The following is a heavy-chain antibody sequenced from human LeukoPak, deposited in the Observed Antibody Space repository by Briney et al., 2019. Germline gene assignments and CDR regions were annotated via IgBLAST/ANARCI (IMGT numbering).Heavy chain of an antibody. V-gene: IGHV3-15*01. CDR1: GFTFSNAW. CDR2: IKSKTDGGTT. CDR3: TTHDYDFWSGYAKDY. Sequence: PEGSLRLSCAASGFTFSNAWMSWVRQAPGKGLEWVGRIKSKTDGGTTDYAAPVKGRFTISRDDSKNTLYLQMNSLKTEDTAVYYCTTHDYDFWSGYAKDYWGQGTLVTVSS. J-gene: IGHJ4*02. D-gene: IGHD3-3*01.